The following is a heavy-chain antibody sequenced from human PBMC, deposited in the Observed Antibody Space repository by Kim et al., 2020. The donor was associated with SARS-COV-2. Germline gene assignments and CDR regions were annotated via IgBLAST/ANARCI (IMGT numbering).Heavy chain of an antibody. CDR1: GGSISSSSYY. Sequence: SETLSLTCTVSGGSISSSSYYWGWIRQPPGKGLEWIGTIYYTGRTYYNPSLKSRVTISVDTSKNQFSMKLSSVTAADTAVYYCARDVDSGWYIRIPGGSRIAYWGQGALVTVSS. J-gene: IGHJ4*02. V-gene: IGHV4-39*07. CDR3: ARDVDSGWYIRIPGGSRIAY. CDR2: IYYTGRT. D-gene: IGHD6-19*01.